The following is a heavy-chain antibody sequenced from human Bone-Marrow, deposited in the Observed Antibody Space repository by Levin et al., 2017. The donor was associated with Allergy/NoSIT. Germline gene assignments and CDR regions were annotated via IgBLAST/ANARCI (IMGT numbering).Heavy chain of an antibody. J-gene: IGHJ2*01. V-gene: IGHV3-74*01. CDR3: ASNPGTIGHDLYFDL. D-gene: IGHD3-10*01. CDR1: GFTFSYSR. Sequence: GGSLRLSCAASGFTFSYSRMHWVRQAPGKGLVWVSSIESDEISKNYADSVKGRFTISRDNAKNTLYLQMNGLRAADTAVYYCASNPGTIGHDLYFDLWGRGTLVTVSA. CDR2: IESDEISK.